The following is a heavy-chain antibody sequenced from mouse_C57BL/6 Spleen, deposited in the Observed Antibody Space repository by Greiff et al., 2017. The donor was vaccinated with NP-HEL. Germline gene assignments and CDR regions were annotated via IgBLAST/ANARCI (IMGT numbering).Heavy chain of an antibody. CDR3: ARGGNCDY. CDR2: IDPSDSYT. Sequence: QVQLQQSGAELVMPGASVKLSCKASGYTFTSYWMHWVKQRPGQGLEWIGEIDPSDSYTNYNQKFKGKSTLTVDKSSSTAYMQLSSLTSEDSAVYYCARGGNCDYWGQGTTLTVSS. D-gene: IGHD4-1*01. V-gene: IGHV1-69*01. CDR1: GYTFTSYW. J-gene: IGHJ2*01.